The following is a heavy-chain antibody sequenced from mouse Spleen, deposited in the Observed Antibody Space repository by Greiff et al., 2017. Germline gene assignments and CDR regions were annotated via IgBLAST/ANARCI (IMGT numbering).Heavy chain of an antibody. CDR2: IYPGDGDT. CDR1: GYAFSSSW. Sequence: QVQLQQSGPELVKPGASVKISCKASGYAFSSSWMNWVKQRPGKGLEWIGRIYPGDGDTNYNGKFKGKATLTADKSSSTAYMQLSSLTSEDSAVYFCAPRWYFDVWGAGTTVTVSS. V-gene: IGHV1-82*01. J-gene: IGHJ1*01. CDR3: APRWYFDV.